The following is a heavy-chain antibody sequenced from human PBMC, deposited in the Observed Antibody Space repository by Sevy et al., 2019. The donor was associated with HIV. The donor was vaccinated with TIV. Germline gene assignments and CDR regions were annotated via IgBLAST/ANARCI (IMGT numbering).Heavy chain of an antibody. V-gene: IGHV4-31*03. CDR3: ARGSRYDFWSGYHYFDY. CDR1: GGSFSSGGYY. J-gene: IGHJ4*02. Sequence: SETLSLTCTVSGGSFSSGGYYWSWIRQHPGKGLEWIGYIYYSGRTYYNPSLKSRVTISVDTSKNQFSLKLSSVTAADTAVYYCARGSRYDFWSGYHYFDYWGQGTLVTVSS. CDR2: IYYSGRT. D-gene: IGHD3-3*01.